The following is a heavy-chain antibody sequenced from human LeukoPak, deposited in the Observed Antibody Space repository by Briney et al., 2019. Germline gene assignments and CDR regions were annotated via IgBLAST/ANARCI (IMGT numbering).Heavy chain of an antibody. V-gene: IGHV3-30*18. CDR1: GFTFSNYG. Sequence: GRSLRLSCAASGFTFSNYGIHWVRQAPGKGLEWVAAISNDGSNKYYADSVKGRFTISRDNSKNTLYLQMNSLRAEDTAVYYCAKAGQWLTVFDYWGQGTLVTVSS. J-gene: IGHJ4*02. D-gene: IGHD6-19*01. CDR2: ISNDGSNK. CDR3: AKAGQWLTVFDY.